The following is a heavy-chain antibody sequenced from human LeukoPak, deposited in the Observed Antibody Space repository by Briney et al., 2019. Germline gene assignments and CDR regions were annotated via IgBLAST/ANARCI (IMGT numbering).Heavy chain of an antibody. CDR1: GGSFSGYY. J-gene: IGHJ1*01. V-gene: IGHV4-34*01. Sequence: PSETLSLTCAVYGGSFSGYYWSWIRQPPGKGLEWIGEINHSGSTYYNPSLKSRVTISVDTSKNQFSLKLSSVTAADTAVYYCASTNYDILTGYYRSEYFQHWGQGTLVTVSS. D-gene: IGHD3-9*01. CDR2: INHSGST. CDR3: ASTNYDILTGYYRSEYFQH.